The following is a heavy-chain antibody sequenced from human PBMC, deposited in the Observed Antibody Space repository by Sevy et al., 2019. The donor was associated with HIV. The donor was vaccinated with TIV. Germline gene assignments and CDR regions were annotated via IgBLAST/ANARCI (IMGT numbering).Heavy chain of an antibody. CDR1: GFTFSRSS. CDR3: AGDRREMVKGADDSFHI. Sequence: GGSLRLSCIASGFTFSRSSMNWVRQAPGKGLEWVSSISSSSNYIYYADSMKGGFTISRDNAKNSLYLQMNSLRAEDTAVYYCAGDRREMVKGADDSFHIWGQGTMVTVSS. V-gene: IGHV3-21*01. J-gene: IGHJ3*02. D-gene: IGHD3-10*01. CDR2: ISSSSNYI.